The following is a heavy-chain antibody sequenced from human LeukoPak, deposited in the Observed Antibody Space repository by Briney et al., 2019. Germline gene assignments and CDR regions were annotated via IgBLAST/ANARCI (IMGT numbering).Heavy chain of an antibody. J-gene: IGHJ6*03. Sequence: PSETLSLTCAVYGTSFTRYYWTWVRQSPGKGLEWIGDINDSGSTNYNPSLKSRVTISVDTSKNQFSLKLSSVTAADTAVYYCARLNKNDSGSYRFGKKTRGYMDVWGKGTTVTISS. V-gene: IGHV4-34*01. CDR2: INDSGST. CDR3: ARLNKNDSGSYRFGKKTRGYMDV. D-gene: IGHD3-10*01. CDR1: GTSFTRYY.